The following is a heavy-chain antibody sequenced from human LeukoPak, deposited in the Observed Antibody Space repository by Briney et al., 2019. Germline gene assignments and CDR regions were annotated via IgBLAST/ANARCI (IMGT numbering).Heavy chain of an antibody. Sequence: PSETLSLTCAVYGGSFSGYYWSWIRQPPGKGLEWIGEINHSGSTNYNPSLKSRVTISVDTSKNQFSLKLSSVTAADTAVYYCARVDKGVDYWGQGTLVTVSS. D-gene: IGHD3/OR15-3a*01. V-gene: IGHV4-34*01. J-gene: IGHJ4*02. CDR1: GGSFSGYY. CDR2: INHSGST. CDR3: ARVDKGVDY.